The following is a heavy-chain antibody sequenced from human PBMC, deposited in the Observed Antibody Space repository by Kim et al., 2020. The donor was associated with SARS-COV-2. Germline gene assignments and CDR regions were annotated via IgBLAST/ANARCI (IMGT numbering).Heavy chain of an antibody. CDR2: IYYSGST. D-gene: IGHD3-3*01. Sequence: SETLSLTCTVSGGSISSSSYYWGWIRQPPGKGLEWIGSIYYSGSTYYNPSLKSRVTISVDTSKNQFSLKLSSVTAADTAVYYCASGGYDFWSGYPRGFDYWGQGTLVTVSS. CDR3: ASGGYDFWSGYPRGFDY. V-gene: IGHV4-39*01. J-gene: IGHJ4*02. CDR1: GGSISSSSYY.